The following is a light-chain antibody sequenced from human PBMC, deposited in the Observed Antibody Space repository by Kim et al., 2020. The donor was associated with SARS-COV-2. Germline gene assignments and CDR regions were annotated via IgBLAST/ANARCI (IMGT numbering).Light chain of an antibody. CDR2: VGTGGIVG. J-gene: IGLJ3*02. CDR3: GADHGSGSNFVWV. CDR1: SGYSNYK. V-gene: IGLV9-49*01. Sequence: QSVLTQPPSASASLGASVTLTCTLSSGYSNYKVDWYQQRPGKGPRFGMRVGTGGIVGSKGDGIPDRFSVLGSGLNRYLTIKNIQEEDESDYHCGADHGSGSNFVWVFGGGTQLTVL.